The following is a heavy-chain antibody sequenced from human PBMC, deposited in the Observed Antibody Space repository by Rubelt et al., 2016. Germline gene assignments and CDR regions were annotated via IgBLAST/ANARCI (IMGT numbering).Heavy chain of an antibody. CDR3: ARETSSYYDSSGSIDI. CDR1: GGFISSHY. D-gene: IGHD3-22*01. V-gene: IGHV4-59*11. Sequence: QVQLQESGPGLVKPSETLSLTCTVSGGFISSHYCSWIRQPPGKVLEWIGYIYDNGNTKYNPYLKRRVTTSTDTSKPQCSLKLSSGTPAVTAVDYCARETSSYYDSSGSIDIWGQGTMVTDSS. J-gene: IGHJ3*02. CDR2: IYDNGNT.